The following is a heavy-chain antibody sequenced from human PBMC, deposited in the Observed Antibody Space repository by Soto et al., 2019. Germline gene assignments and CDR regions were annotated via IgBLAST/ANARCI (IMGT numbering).Heavy chain of an antibody. V-gene: IGHV3-53*01. Sequence: EVQLVESGGGLIQPGGSLRLSCAASGFTVSSNYMSWVRQAPGKGLEWVSVIYSGGSTYYADSVKGRFTISRDNSKNTXYXLMSSLRAEDTAVYYCARSYCGGDCYSSYYYYGMDVWGQGTTVTVSS. CDR1: GFTVSSNY. CDR3: ARSYCGGDCYSSYYYYGMDV. D-gene: IGHD2-21*02. J-gene: IGHJ6*02. CDR2: IYSGGST.